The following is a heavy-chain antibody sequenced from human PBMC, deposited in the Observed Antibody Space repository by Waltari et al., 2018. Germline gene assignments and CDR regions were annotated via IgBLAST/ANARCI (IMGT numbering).Heavy chain of an antibody. J-gene: IGHJ4*02. D-gene: IGHD3-22*01. Sequence: QVQLVQSGAEVKKPGSSVKVSCKASGGTFSSYAISWVRQAPGQGLEWMGGSIPIFGTANYAQKFQGRVTITADESTSTAYMELSSLRSEDTAVYYCAGARHYYYDSSGWFDYWGQGTLVTVSS. V-gene: IGHV1-69*13. CDR3: AGARHYYYDSSGWFDY. CDR2: SIPIFGTA. CDR1: GGTFSSYA.